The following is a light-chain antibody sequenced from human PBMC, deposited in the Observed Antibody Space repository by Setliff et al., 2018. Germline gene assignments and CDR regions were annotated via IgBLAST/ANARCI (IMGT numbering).Light chain of an antibody. J-gene: IGLJ1*01. CDR2: ANN. Sequence: QSALTQPPSVSGAPGQTVTISCTGSSSNIGARYDVQWYQQLPGTAPKLLIYANNNRPSGVPDRFSGSKSGTSASLAISGLQADDEADYYCQSYDSSLSGYVFGTGTKV. CDR1: SSNIGARYD. CDR3: QSYDSSLSGYV. V-gene: IGLV1-40*01.